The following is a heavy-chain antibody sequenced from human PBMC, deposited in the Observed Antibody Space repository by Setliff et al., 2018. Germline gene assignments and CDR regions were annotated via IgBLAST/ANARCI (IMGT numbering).Heavy chain of an antibody. D-gene: IGHD5-18*01. Sequence: GASVKVSCKASGYMFTTYAMSWIRQVPGQGFEWMGWINTSTGNPIYVQGFTGRFVFSLDTSVSTAYLHISGLKAEDTAVYYCARDGVHTAMLIDYYYYMDVWGKGTTVTVS. CDR2: INTSTGNP. J-gene: IGHJ6*03. V-gene: IGHV7-4-1*02. CDR1: GYMFTTYA. CDR3: ARDGVHTAMLIDYYYYMDV.